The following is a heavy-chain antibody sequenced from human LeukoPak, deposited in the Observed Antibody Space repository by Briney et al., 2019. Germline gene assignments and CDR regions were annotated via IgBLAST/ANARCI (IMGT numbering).Heavy chain of an antibody. V-gene: IGHV3-21*03. Sequence: GGSLRLSCAASGFTFSSYSMNWVRQAPGKGLEWVSSISSSSSYIYYADSVKGRFTISRDNAKNSLYLRMNSLQIEDTAVYYCATDKGVVVMGRDYWGQGTLVTVSS. CDR1: GFTFSSYS. D-gene: IGHD3-22*01. CDR3: ATDKGVVVMGRDY. CDR2: ISSSSSYI. J-gene: IGHJ4*02.